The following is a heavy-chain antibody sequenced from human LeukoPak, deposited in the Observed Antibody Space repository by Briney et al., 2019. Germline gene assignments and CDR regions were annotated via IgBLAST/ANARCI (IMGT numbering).Heavy chain of an antibody. D-gene: IGHD3-16*01. V-gene: IGHV4-39*07. CDR3: ARGLGSAGADDY. Sequence: PSETLSLTCTVSGGSISSSSYYWGWIRQPPGKGLEWIGSIYYSGNTYYNPSLKSRVTISVDTSKNQFSLKLRSVTAADTAVYYCARGLGSAGADDYWGQGTLVTVSS. CDR2: IYYSGNT. CDR1: GGSISSSSYY. J-gene: IGHJ4*02.